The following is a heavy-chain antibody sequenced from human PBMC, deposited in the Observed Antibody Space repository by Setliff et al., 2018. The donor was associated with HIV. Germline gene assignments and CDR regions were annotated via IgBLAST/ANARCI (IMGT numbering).Heavy chain of an antibody. CDR2: IIYYSGST. D-gene: IGHD5-18*01. V-gene: IGHV4-39*02. J-gene: IGHJ3*02. CDR3: ARDGWGYNYGYYRIGAFDI. CDR1: GDSTTSSYYY. Sequence: PSETLSLTCTVSGDSTTSSYYYLSWIRQPPGKGLEWIGSIIYYSGSTYYNPSLRSRVTISIDTSKNQFSLTLKSVTAADTAVYYCARDGWGYNYGYYRIGAFDIWGQGTMVTVSS.